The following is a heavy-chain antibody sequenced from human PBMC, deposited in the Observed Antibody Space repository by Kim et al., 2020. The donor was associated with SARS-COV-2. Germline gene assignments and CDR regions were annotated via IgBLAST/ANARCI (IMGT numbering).Heavy chain of an antibody. J-gene: IGHJ4*02. CDR2: INHSGST. CDR3: ARVRQQLPRPQAVLFDY. CDR1: GGSFSGYY. D-gene: IGHD6-13*01. Sequence: SETLSLTCAVYGGSFSGYYWSWIRQPPGKGLEWIGEINHSGSTNYNPSLKSRVTISVDTSKNQFSLKLSSVTAADTAVYYCARVRQQLPRPQAVLFDYWGQGTLVTVSS. V-gene: IGHV4-34*01.